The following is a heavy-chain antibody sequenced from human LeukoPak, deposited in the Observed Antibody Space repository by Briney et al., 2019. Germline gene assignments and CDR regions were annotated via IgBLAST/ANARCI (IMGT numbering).Heavy chain of an antibody. D-gene: IGHD5-12*01. CDR3: AKDKAPLYSGYDWDLDF. Sequence: SGGSLRLSCAASGFTFHHYAIHWVRQVPGKGLEWVSGISWNSGSIGYADSVKGRFTISRDNAKNSVYLQMNSLRAEDTVLYYCAKDKAPLYSGYDWDLDFWGQGTLVTVSS. J-gene: IGHJ4*02. CDR1: GFTFHHYA. V-gene: IGHV3-9*01. CDR2: ISWNSGSI.